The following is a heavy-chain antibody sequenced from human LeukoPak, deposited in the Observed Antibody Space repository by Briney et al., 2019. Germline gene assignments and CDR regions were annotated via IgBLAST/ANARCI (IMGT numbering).Heavy chain of an antibody. Sequence: GGSLRLSCEGSGFNFNDAWMSWIRQAPGKGLEWVGRVRTTAEGETTDYGAHVRGRFIISRDDSKSMVYLQMNRLETEDTAIYYCTTGLGKTDDDSWGQGTLVTVSS. D-gene: IGHD4-11*01. CDR2: VRTTAEGETT. CDR1: GFNFNDAW. V-gene: IGHV3-15*01. CDR3: TTGLGKTDDDS. J-gene: IGHJ4*02.